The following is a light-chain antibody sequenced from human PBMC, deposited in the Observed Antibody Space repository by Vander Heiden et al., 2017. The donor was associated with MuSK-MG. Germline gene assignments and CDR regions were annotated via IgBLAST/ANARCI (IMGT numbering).Light chain of an antibody. CDR2: YAS. Sequence: ELVLTHSPGTLSLSPGERATLCCSASQIVRSYLAWHQQKPGQAPRLLIYYASNRATGIPDRFSGSGSGTDFTLTISSLEPEDFAVYYCQQGSDWPSFGQGTKLEIK. CDR3: QQGSDWPS. V-gene: IGKV3-11*01. J-gene: IGKJ2*01. CDR1: QIVRSY.